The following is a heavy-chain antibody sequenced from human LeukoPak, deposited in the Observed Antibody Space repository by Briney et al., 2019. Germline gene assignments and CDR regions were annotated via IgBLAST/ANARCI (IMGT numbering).Heavy chain of an antibody. CDR2: IYYSGST. CDR3: ATEGFVGARVRDI. Sequence: PSETLSLTCTVSGGSISSYYWSWTRQPPGKGLEWIGYIYYSGSTNYNPSLKSRVTISVDTSKNQFSLKLSSVTAADTAVYYCATEGFVGARVRDIWGQGTMVTVSS. CDR1: GGSISSYY. V-gene: IGHV4-59*08. J-gene: IGHJ3*02. D-gene: IGHD1-26*01.